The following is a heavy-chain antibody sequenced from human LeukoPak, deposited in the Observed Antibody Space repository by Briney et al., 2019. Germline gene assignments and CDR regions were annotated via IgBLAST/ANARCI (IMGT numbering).Heavy chain of an antibody. Sequence: SETLSLTCAVYGGSFSGYYWSWIRQPPGKGLEWIGEINHSGSTNYNPSPKSRVTISVDTSKNQFSLKLSSVTAADTAVYYCARGLGRYFDWAGHDYWGQGTLVTVSS. J-gene: IGHJ4*02. CDR3: ARGLGRYFDWAGHDY. V-gene: IGHV4-34*01. CDR2: INHSGST. CDR1: GGSFSGYY. D-gene: IGHD3-9*01.